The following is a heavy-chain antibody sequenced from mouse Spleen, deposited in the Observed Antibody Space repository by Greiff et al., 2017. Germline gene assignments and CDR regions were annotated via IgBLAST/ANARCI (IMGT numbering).Heavy chain of an antibody. D-gene: IGHD2-4*01. CDR3: ARESTMSFPWFAY. CDR1: GFTFSDYG. V-gene: IGHV5-17*01. J-gene: IGHJ3*01. CDR2: ISSGSSTI. Sequence: EVQLVESGGGLVKPGGSLKLSCAASGFTFSDYGMHWVRQAPEKGLEWVAYISSGSSTIYYADTVKGRFTISRDNAKNTLFLQMTSLRSEDTAMYYCARESTMSFPWFAYWGQGTLVTVSA.